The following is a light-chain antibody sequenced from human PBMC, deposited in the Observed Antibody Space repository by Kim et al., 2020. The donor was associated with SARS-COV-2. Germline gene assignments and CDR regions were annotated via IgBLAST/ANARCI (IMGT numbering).Light chain of an antibody. Sequence: DIQFTQSPSLLSSSVGDIVIITCRASQCVSSYVAWYQQKPGKAPKPFIYAASTLQDGVTSSFSGGGSGTEFTLTISRLQPEECATYYCQQLKTSPFTFGPGTKLEI. J-gene: IGKJ2*01. V-gene: IGKV1-9*01. CDR2: AAS. CDR3: QQLKTSPFT. CDR1: QCVSSY.